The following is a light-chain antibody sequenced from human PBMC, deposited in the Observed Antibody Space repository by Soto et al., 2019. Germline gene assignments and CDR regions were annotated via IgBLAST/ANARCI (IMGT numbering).Light chain of an antibody. Sequence: QSVLTQPPSVSGAPGQRVTISCTGSSSNIGAGYDVHWYQQLPGTAPKLLIYGNSNRPSGVPDRFSGSKSGTSASLAITGLQDEDEADYYCQSYDSSRSGSRVFGGGTKLTVL. CDR2: GNS. CDR1: SSNIGAGYD. V-gene: IGLV1-40*01. CDR3: QSYDSSRSGSRV. J-gene: IGLJ3*02.